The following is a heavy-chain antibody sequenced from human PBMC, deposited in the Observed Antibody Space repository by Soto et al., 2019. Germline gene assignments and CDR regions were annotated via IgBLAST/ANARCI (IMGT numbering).Heavy chain of an antibody. V-gene: IGHV3-7*04. CDR2: MNQDGGEK. D-gene: IGHD2-15*01. Sequence: PGGSLRLSCAASGITFSSYWMTWFRQAPGKGLEWVADMNQDGGEKYYVDSVKGRFTISRDNAKASLYLQMNSLRVEDTGVYYCARVDCSPSNCYKLYYGRDVWGQGTTVTVSS. CDR1: GITFSSYW. J-gene: IGHJ6*02. CDR3: ARVDCSPSNCYKLYYGRDV.